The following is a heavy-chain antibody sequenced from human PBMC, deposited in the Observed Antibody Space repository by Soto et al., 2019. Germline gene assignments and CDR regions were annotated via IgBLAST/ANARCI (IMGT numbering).Heavy chain of an antibody. V-gene: IGHV3-9*01. CDR1: GFTFDDYA. D-gene: IGHD2-15*01. J-gene: IGHJ4*02. CDR3: TSDTFGARDS. CDR2: IDPYDTGI. Sequence: GGSLRLSCAASGFTFDDYAMHWVRQAPGKGLEWVSRIDPYDTGITYADSVKGRFTISRDNAKNTLYLQMNSLRAEDTAVYYCTSDTFGARDSWGQGTLVTVSS.